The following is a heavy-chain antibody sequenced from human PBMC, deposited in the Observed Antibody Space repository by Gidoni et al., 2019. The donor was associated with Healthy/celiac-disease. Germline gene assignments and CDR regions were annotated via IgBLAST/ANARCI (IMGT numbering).Heavy chain of an antibody. Sequence: EVQLVESGGGLVQPGGSLRLSCAAPGFTFSSYWMSWVRQAPGKGLEWVANIKQDGSEKYYVDSVKGRFTISRDNAKNSLYLQMNSLRAEDTAVYYCAREGDYGDLDFDYWGQGTLVTVSS. CDR3: AREGDYGDLDFDY. CDR1: GFTFSSYW. CDR2: IKQDGSEK. V-gene: IGHV3-7*03. J-gene: IGHJ4*02. D-gene: IGHD4-17*01.